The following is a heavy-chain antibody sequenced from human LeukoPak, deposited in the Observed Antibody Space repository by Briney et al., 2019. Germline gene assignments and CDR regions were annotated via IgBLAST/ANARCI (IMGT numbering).Heavy chain of an antibody. J-gene: IGHJ3*01. D-gene: IGHD1-26*01. V-gene: IGHV5-51*01. CDR1: GYTFTKHW. CDR3: AKEKGIVGANLAYDL. Sequence: GESLKISCKSSGYTFTKHWIAWVRQLPGQGLEWMGAIYPGDSDTTYNPSLEGQVTMSAATSITTAYLQWNNLKASDTAMYYCAKEKGIVGANLAYDLWGQGTMVTVSS. CDR2: IYPGDSDT.